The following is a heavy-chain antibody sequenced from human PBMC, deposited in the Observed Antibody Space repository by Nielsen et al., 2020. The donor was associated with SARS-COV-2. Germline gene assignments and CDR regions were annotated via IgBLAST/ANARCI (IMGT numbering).Heavy chain of an antibody. Sequence: GESLKISCKGSGYSFSHNWIGWVRQMPGKGLEWMAIIYPHDSDSRYSPSFQGQVTISADKSISTAYLQWSSLKASDTAMYYCARHVNWGYNWFDPWGQGTLVTVSS. CDR1: GYSFSHNW. CDR3: ARHVNWGYNWFDP. V-gene: IGHV5-51*01. D-gene: IGHD7-27*01. J-gene: IGHJ5*02. CDR2: IYPHDSDS.